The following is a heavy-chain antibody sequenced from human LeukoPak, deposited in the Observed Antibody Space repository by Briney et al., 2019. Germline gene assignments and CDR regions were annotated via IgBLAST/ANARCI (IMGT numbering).Heavy chain of an antibody. CDR3: ARDGPTYYYDSSGFS. V-gene: IGHV3-30-3*01. CDR2: ISYDGSNK. CDR1: GFTLSSYA. D-gene: IGHD3-22*01. J-gene: IGHJ4*02. Sequence: GRSLRLSCAASGFTLSSYAMHWVRQAPGKGLEWVAVISYDGSNKYYADSVKGRFTISRDNSKNTLYLQMNSLRAEDTAVYYCARDGPTYYYDSSGFSWGQGALVTVSS.